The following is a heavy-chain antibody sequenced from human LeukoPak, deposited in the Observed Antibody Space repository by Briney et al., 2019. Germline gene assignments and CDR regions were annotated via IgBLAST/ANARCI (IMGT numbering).Heavy chain of an antibody. V-gene: IGHV4-61*02. J-gene: IGHJ4*02. CDR2: IYTSGST. CDR3: ASLDYGGNRGYYFDY. D-gene: IGHD4-23*01. Sequence: SQTLSLTCTVSGGPISSGSYYWSWIRQPAGKGLEWIGRIYTSGSTNYNPSLKSRVTISVDTSKNQFSLKLSSVTAADTAVYYCASLDYGGNRGYYFDYWGQGTLVTVSS. CDR1: GGPISSGSYY.